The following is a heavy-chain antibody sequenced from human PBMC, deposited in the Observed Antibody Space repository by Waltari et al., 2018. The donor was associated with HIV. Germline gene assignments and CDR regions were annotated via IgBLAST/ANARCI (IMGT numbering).Heavy chain of an antibody. CDR3: ARDLHTRYYYDSSGYNL. J-gene: IGHJ5*02. CDR2: IYYSGST. Sequence: QLQLQESGPGLVKTSETLSLTCTVSGGSINSSSYYWGWIRQPPGKVLEWIGSIYYSGSTYYNPSLKSRVTISVDTSKNQFSLKLSSVTAADTAVYYCARDLHTRYYYDSSGYNLWGQGTLVTVSS. CDR1: GGSINSSSYY. D-gene: IGHD3-22*01. V-gene: IGHV4-39*07.